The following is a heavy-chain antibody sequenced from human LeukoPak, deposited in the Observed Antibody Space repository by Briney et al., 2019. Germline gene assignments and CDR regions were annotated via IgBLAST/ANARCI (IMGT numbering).Heavy chain of an antibody. Sequence: PGGSLRLSCAASGFTFSTFAMIWVRQPPGKGLEWVSSILPSGGEIHYADSVRGRFTISRDNSKSTLYLQMNSLRAEDTAIYYCATYRQVLLPFESWGQGTLVTVSS. CDR3: ATYRQVLLPFES. D-gene: IGHD2/OR15-2a*01. CDR1: GFTFSTFA. J-gene: IGHJ4*02. V-gene: IGHV3-23*01. CDR2: ILPSGGEI.